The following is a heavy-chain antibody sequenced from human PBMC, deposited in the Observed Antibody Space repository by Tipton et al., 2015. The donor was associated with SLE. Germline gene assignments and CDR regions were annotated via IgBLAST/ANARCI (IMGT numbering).Heavy chain of an antibody. CDR3: AREGSGTPDY. D-gene: IGHD1-26*01. J-gene: IGHJ4*02. CDR2: INWNGGTI. V-gene: IGHV3-9*01. Sequence: RSLRLSCAASGFSFGDHAMHWVRQAPGKGLEWVSGINWNGGTIVYAESVKGRFTISRDNAKNSLYLQMNSLRAADTAVYYCAREGSGTPDYWGQGTLVTVSS. CDR1: GFSFGDHA.